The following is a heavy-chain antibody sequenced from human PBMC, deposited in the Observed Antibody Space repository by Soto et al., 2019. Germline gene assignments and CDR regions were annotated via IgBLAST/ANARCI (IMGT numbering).Heavy chain of an antibody. D-gene: IGHD7-27*01. CDR1: GFTFSSYG. V-gene: IGHV3-33*01. Sequence: QVQLVESGGGVVQPGRSLRLSCAASGFTFSSYGMHWVRQAPGKGLEWMAVIWYDGNSKEYGDSGRGRFTVSRDNSKNTLYLQMDSLRAEDTAVYYCARDSSSGEGFDFWGQGTLVTVSS. CDR2: IWYDGNSK. J-gene: IGHJ4*02. CDR3: ARDSSSGEGFDF.